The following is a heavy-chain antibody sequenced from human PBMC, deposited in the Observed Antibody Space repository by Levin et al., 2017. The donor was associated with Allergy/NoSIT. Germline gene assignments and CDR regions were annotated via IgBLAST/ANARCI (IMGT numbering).Heavy chain of an antibody. CDR2: INTNTGNP. J-gene: IGHJ6*03. D-gene: IGHD6-19*01. CDR3: ARDGIAVAGTVRDHYYYYYMDV. Sequence: GESLKISCKASGYTFTSYAMNWVRQAPGQGLEWMGWINTNTGNPTYAQGFTGRFVFSLDTSVSTAYLQISSLKAEDTAVYYCARDGIAVAGTVRDHYYYYYMDVWGKGTTVTVSS. CDR1: GYTFTSYA. V-gene: IGHV7-4-1*02.